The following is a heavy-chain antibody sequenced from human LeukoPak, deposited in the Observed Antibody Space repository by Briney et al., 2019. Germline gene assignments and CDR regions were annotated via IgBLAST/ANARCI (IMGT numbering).Heavy chain of an antibody. V-gene: IGHV4-61*02. Sequence: SETLSLTCTVSGGSISSGSYYWSWIRQPAGKGLEWIGRIYTSGSTNYNPSLKSRVTISVDTSKNQFSLKLSSVTAADTAVYYCARDCSTTSCYGYDAFDIWGRGTMVTVSS. CDR2: IYTSGST. D-gene: IGHD2-2*01. J-gene: IGHJ3*02. CDR1: GGSISSGSYY. CDR3: ARDCSTTSCYGYDAFDI.